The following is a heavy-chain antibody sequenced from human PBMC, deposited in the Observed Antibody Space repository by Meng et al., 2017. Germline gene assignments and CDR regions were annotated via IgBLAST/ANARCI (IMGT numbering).Heavy chain of an antibody. V-gene: IGHV4-31*03. CDR3: ARDLDHYFDS. J-gene: IGHJ4*02. CDR2: IYYSGST. CDR1: GGSISSGGYY. Sequence: SETLSLTCTVSGGSISSGGYYWSWIRQHPGKGLEWIGYIYYSGSTYYNPSLKSRVTISVDTSKNQFSLKLSSVTAADTAVYYCARDLDHYFDSWGQGTLVTVSS.